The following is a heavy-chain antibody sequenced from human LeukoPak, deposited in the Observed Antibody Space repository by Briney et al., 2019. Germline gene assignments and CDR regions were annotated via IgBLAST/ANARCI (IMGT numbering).Heavy chain of an antibody. CDR3: ASPTPDSSGYYGGMYV. D-gene: IGHD3-22*01. V-gene: IGHV4-39*01. CDR1: GGSISNTTYR. CDR2: IYSSGST. Sequence: SETLSLTCTVSGGSISNTTYRWAWLRQPPGGGVGRSGSIYSSGSTYYNPALKSRVTVSISTSNNQLPRKLRCVSAADTAVFYCASPTPDSSGYYGGMYVWGPGTPVTAS. J-gene: IGHJ6*02.